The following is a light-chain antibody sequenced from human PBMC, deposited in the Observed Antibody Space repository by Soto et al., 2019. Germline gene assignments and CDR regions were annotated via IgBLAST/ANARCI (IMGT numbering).Light chain of an antibody. CDR1: QSIRTY. CDR3: QQIYSTLT. V-gene: IGKV1-39*01. J-gene: IGKJ4*01. CDR2: AAS. Sequence: DIQMTQSPASLAASVGDRVTITCRTGQSIRTYLNWYQQKPGKAPKLLIYAASSLPSGVPSRFSGSGSGTDFTLTISSLQPEDTATYYCQQIYSTLTFGGGTKVEI.